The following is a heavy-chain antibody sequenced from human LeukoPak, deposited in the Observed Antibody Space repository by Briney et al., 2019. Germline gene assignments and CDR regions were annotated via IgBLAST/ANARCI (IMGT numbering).Heavy chain of an antibody. Sequence: GGSLRLSCAASGFTFSTYGMHWVRQAPGKGLEWVAFIRFDGTNKYYADSVKGRFAISRDSSKNTLYLQMNSLRAEDTAVYYCAKGYCSGSCYNGLDYWGQGTLVTVTS. CDR2: IRFDGTNK. J-gene: IGHJ4*02. V-gene: IGHV3-30*02. CDR3: AKGYCSGSCYNGLDY. CDR1: GFTFSTYG. D-gene: IGHD2-15*01.